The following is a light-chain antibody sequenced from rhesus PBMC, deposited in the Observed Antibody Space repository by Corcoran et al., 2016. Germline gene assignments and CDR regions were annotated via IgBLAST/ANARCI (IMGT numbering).Light chain of an antibody. Sequence: DIQMTQSPSSLSASVGDRVTITCRASQGISNWLAWYQQKPGKAPKLLMNRASNLETGVPSRFSRSGSGTDCTLTISSLQPEDIATYYCQQHDNSPRTFGQGTKVEIK. V-gene: IGKV1-69*01. J-gene: IGKJ1*01. CDR1: QGISNW. CDR2: RAS. CDR3: QQHDNSPRT.